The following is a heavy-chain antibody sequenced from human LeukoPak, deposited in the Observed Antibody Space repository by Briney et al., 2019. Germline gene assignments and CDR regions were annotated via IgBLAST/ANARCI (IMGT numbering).Heavy chain of an antibody. D-gene: IGHD3-3*01. CDR2: FDPEDGET. J-gene: IGHJ5*02. Sequence: ASVKVSCKVSGYTLTELSMHWVRQAPGKGLEWMGGFDPEDGETIYAQKFQGRVTMTEDTSTNTAYMELSSLRSEDTAVYYCATDPLNYDFWSGYTFDPWGQGTLVTVSS. CDR3: ATDPLNYDFWSGYTFDP. CDR1: GYTLTELS. V-gene: IGHV1-24*01.